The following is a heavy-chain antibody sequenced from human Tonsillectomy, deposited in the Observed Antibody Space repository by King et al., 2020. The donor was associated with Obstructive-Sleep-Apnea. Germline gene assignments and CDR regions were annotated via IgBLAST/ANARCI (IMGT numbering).Heavy chain of an antibody. Sequence: VQLVESGGGLVKPGGSLRLSCAASGFTFSSYSMNWVRQAPGKGLEWVSSISRTANNIYYADSLKGRFTISRDNAKNSLYLQMNSLRAEDTAVYYWAREIYSSSPDYFDYWGQGTLVTVSS. CDR2: ISRTANNI. CDR1: GFTFSSYS. CDR3: AREIYSSSPDYFDY. V-gene: IGHV3-21*01. D-gene: IGHD6-13*01. J-gene: IGHJ4*02.